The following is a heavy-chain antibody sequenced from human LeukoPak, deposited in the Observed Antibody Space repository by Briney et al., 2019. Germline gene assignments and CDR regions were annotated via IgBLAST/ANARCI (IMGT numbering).Heavy chain of an antibody. CDR1: GFTFSSYA. Sequence: QPGGSLRLSCAASGFTFSSYAMSWVRQAPGRGRGWVSAISGSGGSTYYAASVKGGFTITRDNSKNTLYLQMNSLRAEDTAVYYWAKDRVVVVPADSYFDYWGQGTLVTVSS. V-gene: IGHV3-23*01. J-gene: IGHJ4*02. CDR3: AKDRVVVVPADSYFDY. D-gene: IGHD2-2*01. CDR2: ISGSGGST.